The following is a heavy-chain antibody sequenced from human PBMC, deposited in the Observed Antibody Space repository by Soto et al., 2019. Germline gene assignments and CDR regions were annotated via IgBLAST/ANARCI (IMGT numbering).Heavy chain of an antibody. Sequence: GGSLRICCAASGFIFSSYGMHWVRQAPGKGLEWVAFIWHDGGNKFYAESVKGRFTISRDNSKNTLYLQMTSLSAEDTAMYYCARDGDVNTGFGKDYWGQGTRVTVSS. CDR3: ARDGDVNTGFGKDY. D-gene: IGHD3-16*01. CDR1: GFIFSSYG. CDR2: IWHDGGNK. V-gene: IGHV3-33*01. J-gene: IGHJ4*02.